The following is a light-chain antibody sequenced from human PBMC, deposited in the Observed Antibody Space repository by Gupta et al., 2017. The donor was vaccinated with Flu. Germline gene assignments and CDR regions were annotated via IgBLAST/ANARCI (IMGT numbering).Light chain of an antibody. CDR2: WAS. J-gene: IGKJ2*01. CDR3: QQYYSVPLT. V-gene: IGKV4-1*01. CDR1: QNVLYRDNNKNY. Sequence: DIVLTQSPESLAVSLGERATINCKSSQNVLYRDNNKNYLAWYQQKPGQPPKLLIYWASTRESGVPDRFTGSGSGTDFTLIINNLQTEDEALYYCQQYYSVPLTFGHGTKVEIK.